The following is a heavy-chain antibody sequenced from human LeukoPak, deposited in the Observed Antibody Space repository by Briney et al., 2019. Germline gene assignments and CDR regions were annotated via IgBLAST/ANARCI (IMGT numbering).Heavy chain of an antibody. J-gene: IGHJ4*02. CDR1: GFTFSSYG. D-gene: IGHD4-17*01. CDR2: IWYDGSNK. Sequence: PGGSLRLSCAASGFTFSSYGMHWVRQAPGKGLEWVAAIWYDGSNKYYADSVKGRFTISRDNSKNTLYLQMNSLRAEDTAVYYCARAMTTVTTPGGFDYWGQGTLVTVSS. CDR3: ARAMTTVTTPGGFDY. V-gene: IGHV3-33*01.